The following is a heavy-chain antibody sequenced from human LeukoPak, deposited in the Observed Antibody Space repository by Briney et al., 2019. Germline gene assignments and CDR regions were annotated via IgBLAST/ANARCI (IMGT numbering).Heavy chain of an antibody. V-gene: IGHV1-69*05. CDR3: ARDSENTYNWFDP. Sequence: SVKVSCKASGGTFSSYAISWVRQAPGQGLEWMGGIIPIFGTANYAQKFQGRVTITTDESTSTAYMELSSLRSEDTAVYYCARDSENTYNWFDPWGQGTLVTVSS. D-gene: IGHD2-2*02. CDR1: GGTFSSYA. J-gene: IGHJ5*02. CDR2: IIPIFGTA.